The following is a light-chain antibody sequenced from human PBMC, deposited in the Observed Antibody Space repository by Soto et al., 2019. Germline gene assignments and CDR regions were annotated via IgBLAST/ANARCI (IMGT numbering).Light chain of an antibody. CDR1: QSVSSN. CDR2: GAS. CDR3: HQYDYWPLT. Sequence: EVVITQSPATLSMSPGESATLSCRASQSVSSNLAWYQQKPGQAPRLLFYGASTRATGIPARFSGSGSGTDFTLTISSLQSEDFAVYYCHQYDYWPLTFGGGTKVEMK. V-gene: IGKV3D-15*01. J-gene: IGKJ4*01.